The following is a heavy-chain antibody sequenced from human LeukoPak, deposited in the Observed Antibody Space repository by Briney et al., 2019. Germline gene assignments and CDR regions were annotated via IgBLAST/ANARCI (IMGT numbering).Heavy chain of an antibody. CDR3: ARSKDGSGFAAY. CDR1: GGSFSGYY. Sequence: SETLSLTCAVYGGSFSGYYWTWIRQPPGKGLEWIGEINHSGDTNYNPSLKSRVAISVDTSKNQFSLKLSSVIAADTAMYYCARSKDGSGFAAYWGQGTQVTVSS. V-gene: IGHV4-34*01. D-gene: IGHD3-22*01. CDR2: INHSGDT. J-gene: IGHJ4*02.